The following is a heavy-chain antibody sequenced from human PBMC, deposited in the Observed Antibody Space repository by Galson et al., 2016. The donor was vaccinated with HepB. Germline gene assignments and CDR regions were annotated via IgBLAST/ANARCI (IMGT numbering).Heavy chain of an antibody. V-gene: IGHV3-30*18. J-gene: IGHJ5*02. D-gene: IGHD2-21*02. CDR3: TKADAFCGGDCWHH. CDR2: ISDDATKK. Sequence: SLRLSCAASGFTFHDYGLAWVRQAPGKRLEWVAFISDDATKKYYGDSVKGRFTISRDNSKNTLYLQMNSLRGEDTAVYYCTKADAFCGGDCWHHWGHGTLVAVSS. CDR1: GFTFHDYG.